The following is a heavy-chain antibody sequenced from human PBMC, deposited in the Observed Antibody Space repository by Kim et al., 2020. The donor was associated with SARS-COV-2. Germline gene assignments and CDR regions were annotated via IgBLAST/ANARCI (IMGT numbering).Heavy chain of an antibody. J-gene: IGHJ6*02. Sequence: GGSLRLSCAASGFTFSSYSMNWVRQAPGKGLDWVSSISSSSSYIYYADSVKGRFTISRDNAKNSLYLQMNSLRAEDTAVYYCARPWSSGWDYYYYYGMDVCGQGTTVNVAS. D-gene: IGHD6-19*01. CDR3: ARPWSSGWDYYYYYGMDV. V-gene: IGHV3-21*01. CDR1: GFTFSSYS. CDR2: ISSSSSYI.